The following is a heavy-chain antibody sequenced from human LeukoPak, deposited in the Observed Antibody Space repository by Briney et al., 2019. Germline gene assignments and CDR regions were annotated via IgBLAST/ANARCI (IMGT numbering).Heavy chain of an antibody. Sequence: SVKVSCKASGGTFSSYGISWVRQAPGHGLEWMGGIIPIFNKTNSAQKFQGRVTITAAESTSTAYMELSSLRSDDTAVYYCAREYLRFGELPIDYWGQGTLVTVSS. CDR2: IIPIFNKT. CDR1: GGTFSSYG. CDR3: AREYLRFGELPIDY. V-gene: IGHV1-69*13. J-gene: IGHJ4*02. D-gene: IGHD3-10*01.